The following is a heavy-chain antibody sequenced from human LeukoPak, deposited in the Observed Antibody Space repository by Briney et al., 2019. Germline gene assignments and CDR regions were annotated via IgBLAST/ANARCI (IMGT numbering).Heavy chain of an antibody. V-gene: IGHV3-33*01. D-gene: IGHD4-17*01. CDR1: GFTFSSYG. Sequence: GGSLRLSCAASGFTFSSYGMHWVRQAPGKGLEGVAVIWYDGSNKYYADSVKGRFTISRDNSKNTLYLQMNSLRAEDTAVYYCARDGYGDYVFDYWGQGTLVTVSS. CDR3: ARDGYGDYVFDY. CDR2: IWYDGSNK. J-gene: IGHJ4*02.